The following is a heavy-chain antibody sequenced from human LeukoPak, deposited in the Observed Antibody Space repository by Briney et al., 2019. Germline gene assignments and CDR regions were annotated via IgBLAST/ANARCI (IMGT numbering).Heavy chain of an antibody. CDR1: GGSISSYY. Sequence: SETLSLTCTVSGGSISSYYWSWIRQPPGKGLEWIGYIYYSGSTNYNPSLKSRVTIPLDTSKNQFSLKLSSVTAADTAVYYCARVVRDIVVVPAAAPIYYYYYMDVWGKGTTVTVSS. J-gene: IGHJ6*03. CDR3: ARVVRDIVVVPAAAPIYYYYYMDV. V-gene: IGHV4-59*01. CDR2: IYYSGST. D-gene: IGHD2-2*01.